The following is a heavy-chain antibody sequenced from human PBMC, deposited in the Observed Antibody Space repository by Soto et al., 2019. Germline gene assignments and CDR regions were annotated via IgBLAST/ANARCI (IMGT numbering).Heavy chain of an antibody. CDR1: GFSLSTSGVG. CDR2: IYWDDGK. D-gene: IGHD6-13*01. V-gene: IGHV2-5*02. CDR3: AHTGAAAGFFDY. Sequence: QITLKESGPTLVKPTQTLTLTCTFSGFSLSTSGVGVGWIRQPPGKALEWLGRIYWDDGKRYSPSLKSRLTIXQXXSKNQVVLTIANMNPVDTATYFCAHTGAAAGFFDYWGQGTLVTVSS. J-gene: IGHJ4*02.